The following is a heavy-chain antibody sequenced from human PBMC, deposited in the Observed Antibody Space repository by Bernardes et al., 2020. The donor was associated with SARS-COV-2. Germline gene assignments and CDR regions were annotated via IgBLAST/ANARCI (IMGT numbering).Heavy chain of an antibody. CDR1: GGSITSADYY. D-gene: IGHD3-16*01. V-gene: IGHV4-30-4*01. CDR2: IYYSGSS. Sequence: SETLSLTCTVSGGSITSADYYWSWLRQPPGKGLEWIGYIYYSGSSYYNPSLKSRLTISLDTSKNQFSLKLSSVTAADTAVYYCAREFREVMAHFDYWGQGTLVTVSS. J-gene: IGHJ4*02. CDR3: AREFREVMAHFDY.